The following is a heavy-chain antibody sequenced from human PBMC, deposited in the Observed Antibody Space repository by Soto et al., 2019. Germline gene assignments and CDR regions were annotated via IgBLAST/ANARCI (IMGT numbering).Heavy chain of an antibody. V-gene: IGHV3-15*07. Sequence: PGGSLRLSCAASGFTFSNAWMNWVRQAPGKGLEWVGRIKRKTDGGTTEYAAPVKGRFTISRDDSENTLYLQMNSLKAEDRAVYYCSTELWSGAYRFDYWGQGTLVTVSS. D-gene: IGHD3-3*01. CDR1: GFTFSNAW. J-gene: IGHJ4*02. CDR2: IKRKTDGGTT. CDR3: STELWSGAYRFDY.